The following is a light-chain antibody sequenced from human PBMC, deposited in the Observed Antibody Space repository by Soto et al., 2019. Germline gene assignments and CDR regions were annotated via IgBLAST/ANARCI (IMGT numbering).Light chain of an antibody. V-gene: IGKV3-15*01. J-gene: IGKJ1*01. Sequence: EIVMTQSPAPLSVSPGGRATLSCRASQSISDTLAWYQQKPGQAPRLLIHGASTRAPGFPARFSGSGSGTDFTLTISSLQSEDFAVYYCQQYDNWPWPFGQGTKVEIK. CDR3: QQYDNWPWP. CDR2: GAS. CDR1: QSISDT.